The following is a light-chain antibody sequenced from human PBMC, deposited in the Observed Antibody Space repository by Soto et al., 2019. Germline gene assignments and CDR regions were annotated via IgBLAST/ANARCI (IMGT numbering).Light chain of an antibody. Sequence: DIQMTQSPSSLSASVGDRVTITCQASQDISNYLNWYQQKPGKAPKLLIYDASNLETGVPSRFSGSESGTDFTFTISSLQPEDIATYYCQQYDNLPPALTFGGGTKVEIK. J-gene: IGKJ4*01. CDR1: QDISNY. V-gene: IGKV1-33*01. CDR3: QQYDNLPPALT. CDR2: DAS.